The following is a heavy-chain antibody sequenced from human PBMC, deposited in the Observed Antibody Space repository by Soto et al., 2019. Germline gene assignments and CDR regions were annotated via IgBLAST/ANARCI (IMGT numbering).Heavy chain of an antibody. D-gene: IGHD6-19*01. Sequence: SETLSLTCAVSGGSISSGGYSWSWMRQPPGKGLEWIGYIYHSGSTYYNPSLKSRVTISVDRSKNQFSLKLSSVTAADTAVYYCARGYSSGWDYYYGMDVWGQGTTVTVSS. J-gene: IGHJ6*02. CDR3: ARGYSSGWDYYYGMDV. CDR1: GGSISSGGYS. V-gene: IGHV4-30-2*01. CDR2: IYHSGST.